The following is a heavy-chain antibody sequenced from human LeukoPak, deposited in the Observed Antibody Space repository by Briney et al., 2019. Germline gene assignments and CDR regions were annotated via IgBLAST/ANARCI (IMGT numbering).Heavy chain of an antibody. J-gene: IGHJ4*02. Sequence: SETLSLTCTVSGGSISSGSYYWSWIRQPAGKGLEWIGRIYTSGSTNYNPSLKSRVTISVDTSKNHFSLKLSSVTAADTAVYYCARLRDSGSYAVDYWGQGTLVTVSS. CDR2: IYTSGST. D-gene: IGHD1-26*01. CDR3: ARLRDSGSYAVDY. V-gene: IGHV4-61*02. CDR1: GGSISSGSYY.